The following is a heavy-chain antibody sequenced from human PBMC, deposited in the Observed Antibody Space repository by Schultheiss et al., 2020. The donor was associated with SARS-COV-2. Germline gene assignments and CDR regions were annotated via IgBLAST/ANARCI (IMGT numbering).Heavy chain of an antibody. Sequence: TLSLTCTVYGGSFSGYYWSWIRQPPGKALEWLALIYWNDDKRYSPSLKSRLTITKDTSKNQVVLTMTNMDPVDTATYYCARMQHYYDSSGYYNHFYDYWGQGTLVTVSS. J-gene: IGHJ4*02. CDR3: ARMQHYYDSSGYYNHFYDY. CDR2: IYWNDDK. D-gene: IGHD3-22*01. CDR1: GGSFSGYYW. V-gene: IGHV2-5*01.